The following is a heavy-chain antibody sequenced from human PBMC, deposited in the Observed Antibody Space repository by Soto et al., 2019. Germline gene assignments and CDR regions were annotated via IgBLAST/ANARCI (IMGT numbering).Heavy chain of an antibody. CDR3: ARDIVGATTVFDY. Sequence: GVSMKVPLQDSGYSFTRYVISWVRQAPGQGLEWMGWISAYNGNTNYAQKLQGRVTMTTDTSTSTAYMELRSLRSDDTAVYYCARDIVGATTVFDYWG. V-gene: IGHV1-18*04. J-gene: IGHJ4*01. CDR2: ISAYNGNT. D-gene: IGHD1-26*01. CDR1: GYSFTRYV.